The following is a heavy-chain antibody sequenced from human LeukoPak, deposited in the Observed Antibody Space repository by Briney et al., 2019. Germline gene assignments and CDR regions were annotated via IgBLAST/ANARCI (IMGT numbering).Heavy chain of an antibody. Sequence: PGGSLRLSRAASGFTLSTYDMHWVRQGTGKGLEWVSAIGTAGDTYYPGSVKGRFTISRENAKNSLYLQMNSLGAGDTAVYYCARGGRGGRNVYFDSWGQGTLVTVSS. CDR1: GFTLSTYD. J-gene: IGHJ4*02. V-gene: IGHV3-13*04. D-gene: IGHD2-15*01. CDR2: IGTAGDT. CDR3: ARGGRGGRNVYFDS.